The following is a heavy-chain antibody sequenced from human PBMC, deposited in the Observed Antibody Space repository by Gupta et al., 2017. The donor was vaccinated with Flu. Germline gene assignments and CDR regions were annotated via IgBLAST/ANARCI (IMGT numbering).Heavy chain of an antibody. CDR3: AKDSVGGSSWYGGYYGMDV. CDR2: ISGSGGST. Sequence: EVQLLESGGGLVQPGGSLRLSCAASGFTFSSYAMSWVRQAPGKGLEWVSAISGSGGSTYYADSVKGRFTISRDNSKNTLYLQMNSLRAEDTAVYYCAKDSVGGSSWYGGYYGMDVWGQGTTVTVSS. J-gene: IGHJ6*02. CDR1: GFTFSSYA. D-gene: IGHD6-13*01. V-gene: IGHV3-23*01.